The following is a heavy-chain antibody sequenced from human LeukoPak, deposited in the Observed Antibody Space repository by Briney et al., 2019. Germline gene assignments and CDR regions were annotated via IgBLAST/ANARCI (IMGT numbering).Heavy chain of an antibody. CDR3: ARDHYYDSSGYYYDYYYYGMDV. Sequence: GGSLRLSCAASGFTFSSNYMSWVRQAPGKGLEWVSVIYSGGSTYYADSVKGRFTISRDNSKNTLYLQMNSLRAEDTAVYYCARDHYYDSSGYYYDYYYYGMDVWGQGTTVTVSS. CDR2: IYSGGST. V-gene: IGHV3-53*01. CDR1: GFTFSSNY. J-gene: IGHJ6*02. D-gene: IGHD3-22*01.